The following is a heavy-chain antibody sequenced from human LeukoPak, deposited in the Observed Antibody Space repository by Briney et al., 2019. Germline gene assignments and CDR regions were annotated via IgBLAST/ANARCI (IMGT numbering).Heavy chain of an antibody. CDR2: ISSSSSTI. D-gene: IGHD6-13*01. V-gene: IGHV3-48*01. J-gene: IGHJ6*03. Sequence: GGSLRLSCAASGFTFSSYSMNWDRQAPGKGLEWVSYISSSSSTIYYADSVKGRFTISRDNAKNSLYLQMNSLRAEDTAVYYCAGTTGGYSSSWYDTFYYYYYYMDVWGKGTTVTVSS. CDR1: GFTFSSYS. CDR3: AGTTGGYSSSWYDTFYYYYYYMDV.